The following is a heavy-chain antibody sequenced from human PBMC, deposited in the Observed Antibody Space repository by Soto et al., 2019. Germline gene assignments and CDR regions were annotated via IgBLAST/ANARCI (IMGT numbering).Heavy chain of an antibody. CDR2: IYDSGFT. V-gene: IGHV4-30-4*08. CDR3: ARHGPIADASTVFDY. D-gene: IGHD6-13*01. J-gene: IGHJ4*02. Sequence: SLPQSLTKTVAGGTISSRDYYWSRISKPPEKGLEWIGYIYDSGFTYYNPSLKSRVTISVDRSKNQFSLKLSSVTAADTAVYYCARHGPIADASTVFDYWGQGTLVTVSS. CDR1: GGTISSRDYY.